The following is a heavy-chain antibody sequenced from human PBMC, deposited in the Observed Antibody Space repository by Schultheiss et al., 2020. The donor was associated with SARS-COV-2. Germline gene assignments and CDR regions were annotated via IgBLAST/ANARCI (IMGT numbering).Heavy chain of an antibody. J-gene: IGHJ4*02. V-gene: IGHV3-74*01. Sequence: GGSLRLSCAASGFTVSSNYMSWVRQAPGKGLEWVSRINSDGSSTSYADSVKGRFTISRDNAKNTLYLQMNSLRAEDTAVYYCARDRDGGSCYSDWGQGTLVTVSS. CDR3: ARDRDGGSCYSD. CDR1: GFTVSSNY. CDR2: INSDGSST. D-gene: IGHD2-15*01.